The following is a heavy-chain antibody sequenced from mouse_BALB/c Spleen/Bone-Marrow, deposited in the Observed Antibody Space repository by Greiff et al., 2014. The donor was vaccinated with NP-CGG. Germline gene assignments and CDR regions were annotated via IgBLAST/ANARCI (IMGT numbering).Heavy chain of an antibody. J-gene: IGHJ1*01. Sequence: EVKLVESGGGLVQPGGSLRLSCATSGFTFTDYYMSWVRQPPGKALEWLGFIRNKANGYTTEYSASVKGRFTISRDNSQSILYLQMNTLRAEDSATYYSARDISWYFDVWGAGTTVTVSS. CDR2: IRNKANGYTT. CDR3: ARDISWYFDV. V-gene: IGHV7-3*02. CDR1: GFTFTDYY.